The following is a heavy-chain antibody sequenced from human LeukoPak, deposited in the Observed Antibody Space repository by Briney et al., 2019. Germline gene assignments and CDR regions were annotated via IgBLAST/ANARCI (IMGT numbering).Heavy chain of an antibody. CDR1: GYTFTGYY. CDR2: INPTSGDT. Sequence: ASVKVSCKASGYTFTGYYMHWVRQAPGQGLEWMGWINPTSGDTNYVQKFQGRVIMTRDMSISTAYMELSRVRSDDTAVYYCARGDGDGPARRAFDIRGQGTMVTVSS. V-gene: IGHV1-2*02. D-gene: IGHD7-27*01. J-gene: IGHJ3*02. CDR3: ARGDGDGPARRAFDI.